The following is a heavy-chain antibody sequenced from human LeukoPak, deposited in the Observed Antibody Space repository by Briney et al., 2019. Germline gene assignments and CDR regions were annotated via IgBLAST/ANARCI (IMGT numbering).Heavy chain of an antibody. Sequence: GASVKVSCKASGYTFTSYDINWVRQATGQGLERMGWMNPNSGNTGYAQKFQGRVTITRNTSISTAYMELSSLRSEDTAVYYCARGRYYDFWSGYGSPWGQGTLVTVSS. CDR1: GYTFTSYD. J-gene: IGHJ5*02. V-gene: IGHV1-8*03. D-gene: IGHD3-3*01. CDR2: MNPNSGNT. CDR3: ARGRYYDFWSGYGSP.